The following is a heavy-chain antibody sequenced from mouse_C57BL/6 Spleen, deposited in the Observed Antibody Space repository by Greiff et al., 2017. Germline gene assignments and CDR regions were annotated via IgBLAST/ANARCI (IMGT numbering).Heavy chain of an antibody. CDR1: GYAFSSSW. D-gene: IGHD4-1*01. J-gene: IGHJ2*01. CDR3: ARDDWDSFDY. CDR2: IYPGDGDT. Sequence: VQLQQSGPELVKPGASVKISCKASGYAFSSSWMNWVKQRPGKGLEWIGRIYPGDGDTNYTGTFKGKATLTADKSSSTAYMQLSSLTSEDSAVYFCARDDWDSFDYWGQGTTLTVSS. V-gene: IGHV1-82*01.